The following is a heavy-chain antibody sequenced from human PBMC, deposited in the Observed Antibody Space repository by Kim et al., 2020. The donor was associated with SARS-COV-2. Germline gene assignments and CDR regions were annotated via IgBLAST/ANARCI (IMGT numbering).Heavy chain of an antibody. V-gene: IGHV3-30*01. CDR3: ARDSYGSGSY. D-gene: IGHD3-10*01. CDR2: NK. J-gene: IGHJ4*02. Sequence: NKYYADSVKGRFTISRDNSKNTLYLQMNSLRAEDTAVYYCARDSYGSGSYWGQGTLVTVSS.